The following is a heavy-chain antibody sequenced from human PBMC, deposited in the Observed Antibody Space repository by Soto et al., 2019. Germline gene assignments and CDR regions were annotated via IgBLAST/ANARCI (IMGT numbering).Heavy chain of an antibody. CDR3: ARDADYGGSRGGMDV. V-gene: IGHV4-31*03. Sequence: QVRLEESGPGLVKPSETLSLICSVSGGSVNNANYFWNWIRHHPENGLEWIGYIYYSGSTRYNPSFKTRAPLSIATSKNQFSLRLNSATVADTAVYFCARDADYGGSRGGMDVWGRGTTVTVSS. CDR2: IYYSGST. J-gene: IGHJ6*02. CDR1: GGSVNNANYF. D-gene: IGHD4-17*01.